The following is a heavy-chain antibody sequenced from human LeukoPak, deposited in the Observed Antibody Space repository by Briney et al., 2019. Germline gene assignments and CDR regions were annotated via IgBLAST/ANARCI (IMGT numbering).Heavy chain of an antibody. CDR3: ARASSHDIGLFDY. D-gene: IGHD3-9*01. CDR2: IYHSGST. J-gene: IGHJ4*02. Sequence: SETLSLTCTVSGGSISSGGYYWSWIRQPPGKGLEWIGYIYHSGSTYYNPSLKSRVTISVDRSKNQFSLKLNSVTAADTAVYYCARASSHDIGLFDYWGQGTLVTVSS. CDR1: GGSISSGGYY. V-gene: IGHV4-30-2*01.